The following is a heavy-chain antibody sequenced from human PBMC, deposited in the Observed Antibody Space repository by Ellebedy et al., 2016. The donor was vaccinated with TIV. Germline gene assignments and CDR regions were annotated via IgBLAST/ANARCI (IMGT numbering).Heavy chain of an antibody. CDR2: ISNSGSHI. J-gene: IGHJ4*02. Sequence: PGGSLRLSCAASRFTFSNYAMTWVRQAPGKGLEWVSSISNSGSHIYYADSVKGRFTISRDNAKNSLYLQVNSLRAEDTAVYYCARGSMVASSTVPFDYWGQGTLVTVSS. V-gene: IGHV3-21*01. CDR3: ARGSMVASSTVPFDY. CDR1: RFTFSNYA. D-gene: IGHD4/OR15-4a*01.